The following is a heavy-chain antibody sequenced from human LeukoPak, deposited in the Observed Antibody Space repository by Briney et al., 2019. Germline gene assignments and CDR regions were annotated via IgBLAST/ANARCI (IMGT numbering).Heavy chain of an antibody. CDR2: IWYDGSNK. D-gene: IGHD2-15*01. CDR3: AKGYCSGGSCYTPAGLDY. Sequence: PGGSLRLSCAASGFTFSSYGMHWVRQAPGKGLEWVAVIWYDGSNKYYADSVKGRFTISRDNSKNTLYPQMNSLRAEDTAVYYCAKGYCSGGSCYTPAGLDYWGQGTLVTVSS. CDR1: GFTFSSYG. V-gene: IGHV3-33*06. J-gene: IGHJ4*02.